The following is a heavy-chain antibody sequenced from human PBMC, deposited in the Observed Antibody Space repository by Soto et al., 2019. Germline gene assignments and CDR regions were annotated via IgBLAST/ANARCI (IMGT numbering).Heavy chain of an antibody. CDR3: SRGGSARLSYYYGMDV. D-gene: IGHD6-6*01. CDR2: ISSSSSYI. V-gene: IGHV3-21*01. CDR1: GFTFSRYS. Sequence: EVQLVESGGGLVKPGGSLRLSCAASGFTFSRYSMNWVRQAPGKGLEWGSSISSSSSYIYYADSVKGRFTISRDNAKNSLYLQMNSLRAEDTAVYYCSRGGSARLSYYYGMDVWGQGTTVTVSS. J-gene: IGHJ6*02.